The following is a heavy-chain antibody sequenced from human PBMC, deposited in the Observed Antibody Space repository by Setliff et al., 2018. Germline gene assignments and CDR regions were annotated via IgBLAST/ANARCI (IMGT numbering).Heavy chain of an antibody. D-gene: IGHD3-10*01. CDR1: GDSLRNDY. J-gene: IGHJ6*03. Sequence: SETLSLTCSVSGDSLRNDYWTWIRQPPGKGLEWIGNMHAGGNINYNPSLKSRVTLSLATSKSQFSLNLTSVTAADTAIYYCARGRLSFGSYGSWNQWKYYYYMDVWGKGTTVTVSS. V-gene: IGHV4-4*08. CDR2: MHAGGNI. CDR3: ARGRLSFGSYGSWNQWKYYYYMDV.